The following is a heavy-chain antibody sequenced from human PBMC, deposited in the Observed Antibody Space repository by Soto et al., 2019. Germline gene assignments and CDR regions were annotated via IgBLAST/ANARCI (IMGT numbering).Heavy chain of an antibody. V-gene: IGHV3-23*01. J-gene: IGHJ6*02. Sequence: LRLSCAASGFTFSSYAMSWVRQAPGKGLEWVSAISGSGGSTYYADSVKGRFTISRDNSKNTLYLQMNSLRAEDTAVYYCARGLRFLEWSLPFYYGMDVWGQGTTVTVSS. CDR1: GFTFSSYA. CDR2: ISGSGGST. CDR3: ARGLRFLEWSLPFYYGMDV. D-gene: IGHD3-3*01.